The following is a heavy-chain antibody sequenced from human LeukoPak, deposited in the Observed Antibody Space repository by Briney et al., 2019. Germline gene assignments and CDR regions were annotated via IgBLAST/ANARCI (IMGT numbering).Heavy chain of an antibody. J-gene: IGHJ4*02. D-gene: IGHD3-3*01. V-gene: IGHV4-59*01. CDR2: IYYSGST. CDR1: GGSISSYY. CDR3: ARGWSREYYDFWSGYPDPIVFDY. Sequence: SETLSLTCTVAGGSISSYYWSWIRQPPGKGLEWIGYIYYSGSTNYNPSLKSRVTISVDTSKNQFSLKLSSVTAADTAVYYCARGWSREYYDFWSGYPDPIVFDYWGQGTLVTVSS.